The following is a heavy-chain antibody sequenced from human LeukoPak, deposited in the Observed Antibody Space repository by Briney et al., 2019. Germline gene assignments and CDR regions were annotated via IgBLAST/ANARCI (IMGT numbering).Heavy chain of an antibody. D-gene: IGHD2-15*01. CDR2: IYTSGNT. CDR1: GGSISSGSYY. CDR3: ARWVGTGYCSGGTYYNWFDP. V-gene: IGHV4-61*02. Sequence: SQTLSLTCTVSGGSISSGSYYWSWIRQPAGKGLEWIGRIYTSGNTNYNPSLKSRVTMSLDTSKSQFSLKLSSVTAADTAVYYCARWVGTGYCSGGTYYNWFDPWGQGTLVTVSS. J-gene: IGHJ5*02.